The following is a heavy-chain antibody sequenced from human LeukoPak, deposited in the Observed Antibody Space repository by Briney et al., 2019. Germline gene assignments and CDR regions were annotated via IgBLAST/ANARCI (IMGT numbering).Heavy chain of an antibody. CDR3: ARLVTMVRGVITSAYYYGMDV. J-gene: IGHJ6*02. CDR1: GGSIGSGGYS. V-gene: IGHV4-30-2*01. D-gene: IGHD3-10*01. CDR2: IYHSGST. Sequence: SETLSLTCALFGGSIGSGGYSWSWIRQPPGRGREWIGYIYHSGSTYYNPSLKSRVTISVDRSKNQFSLKLSSVTAADTAVYYCARLVTMVRGVITSAYYYGMDVWGQGTTVTVSS.